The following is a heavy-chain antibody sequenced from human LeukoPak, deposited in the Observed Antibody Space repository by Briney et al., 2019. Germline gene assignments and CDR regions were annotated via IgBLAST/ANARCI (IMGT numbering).Heavy chain of an antibody. CDR3: ARDADTSGYFSFSDT. CDR1: GFTFSSYA. J-gene: IGHJ5*02. D-gene: IGHD3-22*01. Sequence: QPGGSLRLSCAASGFTFSSYAMSWVRQAPGKGLEWVAVIWYDGNKQRPADSVKGRFTVSRDNSKNTLYLQMNNLRAEDSAVYYCARDADTSGYFSFSDTWGQGTLVTVSS. CDR2: IWYDGNKQ. V-gene: IGHV3-33*08.